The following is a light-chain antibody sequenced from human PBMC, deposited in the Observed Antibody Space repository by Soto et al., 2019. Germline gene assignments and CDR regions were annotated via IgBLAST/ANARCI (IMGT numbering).Light chain of an antibody. CDR1: QSVSSNF. V-gene: IGKV3D-20*02. CDR2: GAS. Sequence: EIVLTQSPGTLSLSPGERATLSCRASQSVSSNFLAWYQEKPGQAPRLLIYGASSRATGIPDRFSGSGSGTDFTLTISSLEPEDCAIYYCQQRQYWPPITFGQGTRLEIK. CDR3: QQRQYWPPIT. J-gene: IGKJ5*01.